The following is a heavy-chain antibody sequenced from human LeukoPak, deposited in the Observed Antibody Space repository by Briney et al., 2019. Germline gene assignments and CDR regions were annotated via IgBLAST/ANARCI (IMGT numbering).Heavy chain of an antibody. Sequence: GGSLRPSCAASGFTFSSYSMNWVRQAPGKGLEWVSSISSDSNYIFYADSVKGRFTISRDNAKNSLFLQMDSLRDEDTAVYYCARGALDFDYWGQGTLVTVSS. CDR3: ARGALDFDY. CDR1: GFTFSSYS. V-gene: IGHV3-21*01. J-gene: IGHJ4*02. CDR2: ISSDSNYI.